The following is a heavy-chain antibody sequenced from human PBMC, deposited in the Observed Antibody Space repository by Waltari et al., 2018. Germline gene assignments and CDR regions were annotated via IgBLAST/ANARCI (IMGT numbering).Heavy chain of an antibody. CDR2: VYPAGNT. V-gene: IGHV3-53*01. CDR1: GFNVGINY. CDR3: TSPPTY. Sequence: EVQMLESGGVLIQPGWSVRLSFAVSGFNVGINYMSWVRQAPGRGLDWDSVVYPAGNTYYSDSVKGRFTISRDSSDNTFSLQMNNLKVEDTAVYYCTSPPTYWGQGTQVTVSS. J-gene: IGHJ4*02.